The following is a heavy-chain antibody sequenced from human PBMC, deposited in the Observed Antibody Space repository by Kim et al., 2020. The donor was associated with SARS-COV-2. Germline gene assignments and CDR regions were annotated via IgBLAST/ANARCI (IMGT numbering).Heavy chain of an antibody. Sequence: SETLSLTCTVSGGSISSSSYYWGWIRQPPGKGLEWIGSIYYSGSTYYNPSLKSRVTISVDTSKNQFSLKLSSVTAADTAVYYCASYRTLYYYYGMDVWGQGTTVTVSS. CDR3: ASYRTLYYYYGMDV. CDR1: GGSISSSSYY. V-gene: IGHV4-39*01. J-gene: IGHJ6*02. D-gene: IGHD3-16*02. CDR2: IYYSGST.